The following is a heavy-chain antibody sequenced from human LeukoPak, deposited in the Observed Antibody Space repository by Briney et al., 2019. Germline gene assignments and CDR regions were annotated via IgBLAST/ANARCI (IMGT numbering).Heavy chain of an antibody. J-gene: IGHJ4*02. D-gene: IGHD2-2*01. CDR1: GFTLTNYA. Sequence: GTSLRLSCVVSGFTLTNYALHWVRQAPGKGLEWVAVISYDGRNIHYPDSVKGRFTISRDISTDTLWLQMDSLRTEDTAVYYCAKGPLRGTAAAIDYWGQGTLVTVSS. CDR2: ISYDGRNI. V-gene: IGHV3-30*04. CDR3: AKGPLRGTAAAIDY.